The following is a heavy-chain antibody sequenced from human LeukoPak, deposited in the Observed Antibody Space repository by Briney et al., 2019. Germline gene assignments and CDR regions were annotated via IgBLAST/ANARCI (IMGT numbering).Heavy chain of an antibody. CDR2: IFGDGST. CDR3: ARDLEVRGVTGAFDI. Sequence: PGGSLRLSGAAFGFSVSSDYMNWVRPAPGKGLEWVSGIFGDGSTYYADSLKGRFTISRDNSKNTLYLQMNGLRAEDTAVYYCARDLEVRGVTGAFDIWGQGTMVTVSS. D-gene: IGHD3-10*01. V-gene: IGHV3-66*01. CDR1: GFSVSSDY. J-gene: IGHJ3*02.